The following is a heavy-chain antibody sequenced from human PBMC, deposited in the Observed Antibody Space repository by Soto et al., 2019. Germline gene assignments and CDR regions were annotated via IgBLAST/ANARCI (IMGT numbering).Heavy chain of an antibody. J-gene: IGHJ5*02. Sequence: GGSLRVSCAASGFTFSSYAMSWVRQAPGKGLEWVSAISGSGGSTYYADSVKGRFTISRDNSKNTLYLQMNSLRAEDTAVYYCAKNSDYTSDNWFDPWGQGTLVTVSS. D-gene: IGHD4-4*01. CDR3: AKNSDYTSDNWFDP. CDR1: GFTFSSYA. CDR2: ISGSGGST. V-gene: IGHV3-23*01.